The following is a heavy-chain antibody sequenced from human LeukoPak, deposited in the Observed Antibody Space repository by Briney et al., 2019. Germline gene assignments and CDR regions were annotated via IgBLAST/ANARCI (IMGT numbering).Heavy chain of an antibody. CDR3: ARHPSSYGDFHFDAFDI. J-gene: IGHJ3*02. CDR2: IYPGDSDT. CDR1: GYSFTNYW. D-gene: IGHD4-17*01. V-gene: IGHV5-51*01. Sequence: GESLKISCKGSGYSFTNYWIGWVRQMPGQGLEWMGIIYPGDSDTRYSPSFQGQVTISADKSISTAYLQWSSLKDSDTAMYYCARHPSSYGDFHFDAFDIWGQGTMVTVSS.